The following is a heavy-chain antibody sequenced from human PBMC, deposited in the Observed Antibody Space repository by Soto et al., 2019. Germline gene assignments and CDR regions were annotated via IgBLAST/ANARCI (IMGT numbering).Heavy chain of an antibody. Sequence: GASVKVSCKASGGTFSSYAISWVRQAPGQGLEWMGGIIPIFGTANYAQKFQGRVTITADKSTSTAYMELSSLRSEDTAVYYCARDCSSTSCYDYYYYGMDVWDQGTTVTVSS. CDR1: GGTFSSYA. V-gene: IGHV1-69*06. CDR3: ARDCSSTSCYDYYYYGMDV. J-gene: IGHJ6*02. D-gene: IGHD2-2*01. CDR2: IIPIFGTA.